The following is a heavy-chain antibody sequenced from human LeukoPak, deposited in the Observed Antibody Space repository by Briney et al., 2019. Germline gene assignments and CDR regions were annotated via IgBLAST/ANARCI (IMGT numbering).Heavy chain of an antibody. D-gene: IGHD6-19*01. CDR1: GGSISRSSYY. J-gene: IGHJ5*02. CDR2: IHYSGKT. Sequence: SETLSLTCSVAGGSISRSSYYWGWIRQPPGKGLEWIGNIHYSGKTYYNPSLKSRVTISIDTSKNQFSLKPNSVTAADTAVYSCAKVGGLAVAGTDNWMDPWGQGTLVTVSS. V-gene: IGHV4-39*02. CDR3: AKVGGLAVAGTDNWMDP.